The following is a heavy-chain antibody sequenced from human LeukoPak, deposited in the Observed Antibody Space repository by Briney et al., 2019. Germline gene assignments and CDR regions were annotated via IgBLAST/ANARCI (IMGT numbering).Heavy chain of an antibody. CDR1: GGSISSGGYY. J-gene: IGHJ2*01. CDR3: ARAEYNSPTRTWFFDL. D-gene: IGHD6-6*01. V-gene: IGHV4-61*08. Sequence: PSETLSLTCTVSGGSISSGGYYWSWIRQPPGKGLEWIGSIYSGGRTNYNPSVKSRVTISVDMSKNQVSLKLNSVTAADTAVYYCARAEYNSPTRTWFFDLWGRGTLVTVSS. CDR2: IYSGGRT.